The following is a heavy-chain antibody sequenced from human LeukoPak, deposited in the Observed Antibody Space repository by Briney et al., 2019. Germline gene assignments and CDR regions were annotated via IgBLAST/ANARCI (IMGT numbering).Heavy chain of an antibody. Sequence: PGGSLRLSCAASGFTFSTYEMNWVRQAPGKGLEWLSYISSGSSTIYYAGSVKGRFTISRDNAKNSLYLQMNSLRAEDTAVYYCARHRSGCPGDYWGRGTLVTVSS. D-gene: IGHD6-19*01. CDR2: ISSGSSTI. CDR1: GFTFSTYE. V-gene: IGHV3-48*03. CDR3: ARHRSGCPGDY. J-gene: IGHJ4*02.